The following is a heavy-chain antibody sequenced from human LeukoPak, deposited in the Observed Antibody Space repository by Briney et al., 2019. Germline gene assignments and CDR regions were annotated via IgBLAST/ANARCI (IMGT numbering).Heavy chain of an antibody. CDR1: GYTFTGSY. Sequence: EASLKVSCKASGYTFTGSYIHWMRQAPGQGLEWMGWINPNSGATKYAQKFQGRVTVTRDTSTSTAYMELSGLRADDAAVYYCATVAYCTKGVCINFDVWGQGTLVTVSS. J-gene: IGHJ4*02. D-gene: IGHD2-8*01. V-gene: IGHV1-2*02. CDR2: INPNSGAT. CDR3: ATVAYCTKGVCINFDV.